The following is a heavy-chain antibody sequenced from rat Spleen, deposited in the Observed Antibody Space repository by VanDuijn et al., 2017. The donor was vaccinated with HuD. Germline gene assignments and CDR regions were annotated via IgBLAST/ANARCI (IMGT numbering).Heavy chain of an antibody. J-gene: IGHJ2*01. CDR3: ATDLSILRTY. CDR1: GFTFSNYG. CDR2: ISYDGGST. D-gene: IGHD1-6*01. V-gene: IGHV5-29*01. Sequence: EVQLVESGGGLVQPGRSLKLSCAASGFTFSNYGMAWVRQAPKKVLEWVAYISYDGGSTYYRDSVKGRFTISRDNAKSTLYLQMDSLRSEDTATYYCATDLSILRTYWGQGVMVTVSS.